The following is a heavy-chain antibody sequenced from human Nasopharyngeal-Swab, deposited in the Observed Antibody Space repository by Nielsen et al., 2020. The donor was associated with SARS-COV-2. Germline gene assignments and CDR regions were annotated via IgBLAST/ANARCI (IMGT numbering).Heavy chain of an antibody. CDR2: ISYDGSNK. Sequence: GESLKISCVASGFDFTAYDMHWVRQAPGKGLEWVAVISYDGSNKYYADSVKGRFTISRDNSKNTLYLQMNSLRAEDTAVYYCAKDSSLYYYDSSGFDYWGQGTLVTVSS. J-gene: IGHJ4*02. CDR3: AKDSSLYYYDSSGFDY. D-gene: IGHD3-22*01. V-gene: IGHV3-30*18. CDR1: GFDFTAYD.